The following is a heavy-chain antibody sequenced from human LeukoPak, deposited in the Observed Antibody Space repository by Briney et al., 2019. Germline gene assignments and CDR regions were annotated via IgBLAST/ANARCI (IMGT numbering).Heavy chain of an antibody. D-gene: IGHD4-17*01. CDR2: ISAYNGNT. CDR3: AREGSHDYERVPDAFDI. J-gene: IGHJ3*02. Sequence: ASVKVSCKASGYTFTSYGISWGRQPPRHEIEWMGWISAYNGNTNYTQKLQGRVTMTTDTSTSTAYMELRSLRSDDTAVYYCAREGSHDYERVPDAFDIWGQGTMVTVSS. V-gene: IGHV1-18*01. CDR1: GYTFTSYG.